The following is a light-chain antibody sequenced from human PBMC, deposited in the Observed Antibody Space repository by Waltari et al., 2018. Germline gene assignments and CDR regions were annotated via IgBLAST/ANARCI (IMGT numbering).Light chain of an antibody. CDR2: GAS. Sequence: EIVLTQSPGTLSLSPGERATLSCRASQSVSRSLAWYQQKSGQAPRLLIYGASSRATGVPDRFSGSGSGTDFSLTISRLEPEDFAVYYCQHYVRLPVTFGQGTKVGIK. V-gene: IGKV3-20*01. CDR1: QSVSRS. CDR3: QHYVRLPVT. J-gene: IGKJ1*01.